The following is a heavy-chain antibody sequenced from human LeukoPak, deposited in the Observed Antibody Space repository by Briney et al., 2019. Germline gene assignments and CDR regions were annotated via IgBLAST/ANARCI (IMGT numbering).Heavy chain of an antibody. V-gene: IGHV3-74*01. CDR3: ARDNAYMFDY. CDR2: INTDGRTT. CDR1: GFTFSSYW. D-gene: IGHD5-24*01. J-gene: IGHJ4*02. Sequence: GGSLRLSCAASGFTFSSYWMNWVRQAPGKGLVWVAHINTDGRTTTYADSVKGRFTVSRDNAKNTLYLEMNRLRAEDTAVYYCARDNAYMFDYWGQGTQVTVSS.